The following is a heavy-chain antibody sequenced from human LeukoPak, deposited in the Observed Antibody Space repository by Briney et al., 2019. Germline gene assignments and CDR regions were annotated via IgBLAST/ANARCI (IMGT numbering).Heavy chain of an antibody. J-gene: IGHJ3*02. CDR1: GYSFTSYW. CDR3: ARQYDSSGFSPNDAFDI. CDR2: IYPGDSDT. V-gene: IGHV5-51*01. Sequence: GESLKISCKGSGYSFTSYWIGWVRQMPGKGLEWMGIIYPGDSDTRYSPSFQGQVTISADKSISTAYLQWSSLKASDTAMYYCARQYDSSGFSPNDAFDIWGQGTTVTVSS. D-gene: IGHD3-22*01.